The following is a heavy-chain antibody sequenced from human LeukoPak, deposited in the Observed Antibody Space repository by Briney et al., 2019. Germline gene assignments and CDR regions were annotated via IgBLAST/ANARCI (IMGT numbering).Heavy chain of an antibody. Sequence: PGGSLRLSCAASGFTFNTYWIHWVRQAPGKGLVWVSRINSDGSSTSYADSVKGRFTISRDNAKNTLYLQMNSLRAEDTAVYYCTRVAYWNDDYFDYWGRGTLVTVSS. J-gene: IGHJ4*02. V-gene: IGHV3-74*01. CDR2: INSDGSST. D-gene: IGHD1-1*01. CDR1: GFTFNTYW. CDR3: TRVAYWNDDYFDY.